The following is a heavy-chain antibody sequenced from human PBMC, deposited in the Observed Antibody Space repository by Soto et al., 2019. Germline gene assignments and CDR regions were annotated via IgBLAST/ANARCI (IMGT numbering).Heavy chain of an antibody. V-gene: IGHV3-23*01. CDR3: ATAATIDY. Sequence: EVQLLESGGGLVQPGGSLRLSCEASGFTFSSYGMSWVRQAPGQGLEWVSAISGNGGSTYYADSVRGRFTISRDNSKNTLYLQMNSRRAEDTAVYYCATAATIDYWGQGTLVTVSS. CDR2: ISGNGGST. CDR1: GFTFSSYG. J-gene: IGHJ4*02. D-gene: IGHD1-26*01.